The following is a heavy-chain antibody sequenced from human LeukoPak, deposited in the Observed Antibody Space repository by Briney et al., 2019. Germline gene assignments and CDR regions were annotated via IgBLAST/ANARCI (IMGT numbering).Heavy chain of an antibody. Sequence: GGSLRLSCAASGFTFSSYAMSWVRQAPGKGLEWVSAISGSGGSTYYADSVKGRFTISRDNSKNTLYLQMNSLRAEDTAVYYCAKDRVAARPQIIWFDPWGQGTLVTVSS. V-gene: IGHV3-23*01. D-gene: IGHD6-6*01. CDR1: GFTFSSYA. J-gene: IGHJ5*02. CDR3: AKDRVAARPQIIWFDP. CDR2: ISGSGGST.